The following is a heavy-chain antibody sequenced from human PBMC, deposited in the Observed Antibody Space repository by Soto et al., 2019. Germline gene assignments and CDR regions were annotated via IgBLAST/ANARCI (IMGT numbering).Heavy chain of an antibody. Sequence: PSETLSLTCAVYGGSFSGYYWSWIRQPPGKGLEWIGEINHSGSTNYNPSLKSRVTISVDTSKNQFSLKLSSVTAADTAVYYCAMFKGWNDFWSGYYWGYFDYWGQGTLVTVSS. CDR3: AMFKGWNDFWSGYYWGYFDY. V-gene: IGHV4-34*01. CDR2: INHSGST. J-gene: IGHJ4*02. CDR1: GGSFSGYY. D-gene: IGHD3-3*01.